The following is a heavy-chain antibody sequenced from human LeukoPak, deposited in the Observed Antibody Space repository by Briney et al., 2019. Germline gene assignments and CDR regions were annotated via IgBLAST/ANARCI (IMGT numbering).Heavy chain of an antibody. Sequence: PGGSLRLSCAASGFTFSSNWMSWVRQAPGKGLEWVANIKHDGSEKYYVDSVKSRFTISRDNAKNSLYLQMNSLRAEDTAVYYCARAGLWGRGTLVTVSS. J-gene: IGHJ2*01. CDR1: GFTFSSNW. V-gene: IGHV3-7*01. CDR3: ARAGL. CDR2: IKHDGSEK.